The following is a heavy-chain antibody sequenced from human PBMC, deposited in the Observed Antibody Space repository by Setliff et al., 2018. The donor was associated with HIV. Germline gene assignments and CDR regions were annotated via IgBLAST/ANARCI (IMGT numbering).Heavy chain of an antibody. D-gene: IGHD4-17*01. CDR1: GFIFSSYA. CDR2: ISGSGANA. V-gene: IGHV3-23*01. Sequence: GGSLRLSCAASGFIFSSYAMSWVRQAPGKGLEWVSAISGSGANAYYADSVKGRFTISRDNSKNTLYLQMNSLRAEDTAVYYCAKFFGGYGDYMGFDYWGQGTLVTVSS. J-gene: IGHJ4*02. CDR3: AKFFGGYGDYMGFDY.